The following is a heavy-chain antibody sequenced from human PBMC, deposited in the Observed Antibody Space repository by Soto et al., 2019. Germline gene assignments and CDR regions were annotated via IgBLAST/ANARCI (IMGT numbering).Heavy chain of an antibody. V-gene: IGHV1-69*01. CDR3: AREDVAARFAPSYYYSGMDV. J-gene: IGHJ6*04. CDR2: IIPICGTA. Sequence: QVQLVQSGAEVKKPGSSVKVSCMASGGTFSSYAISWVRQAPGQGLEWMGGIIPICGTANYAQKFQGRVTIIENECTSTAYMELSSLKSEDTAVYYCAREDVAARFAPSYYYSGMDVWGKRTTVTVA. D-gene: IGHD6-6*01. CDR1: GGTFSSYA.